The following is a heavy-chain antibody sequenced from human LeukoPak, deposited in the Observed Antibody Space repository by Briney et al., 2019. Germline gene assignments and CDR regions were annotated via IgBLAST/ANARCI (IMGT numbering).Heavy chain of an antibody. J-gene: IGHJ4*02. Sequence: ASVKVSCTASGYTFTSYYMHWVRQAPGQGLEWMGLIKPSGVSTIYPQKFQGRLAMTRDTSTSIVYMELSSLRSEHTDVYYCAKIAVADPSKNYFHHWGEGPLVPVSS. CDR2: IKPSGVST. D-gene: IGHD6-19*01. CDR1: GYTFTSYY. V-gene: IGHV1-46*01. CDR3: AKIAVADPSKNYFHH.